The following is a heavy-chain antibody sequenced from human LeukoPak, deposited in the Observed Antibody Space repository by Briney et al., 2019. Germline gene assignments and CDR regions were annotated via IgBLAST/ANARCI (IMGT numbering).Heavy chain of an antibody. CDR1: GESFSGYF. V-gene: IGHV4-34*01. J-gene: IGHJ4*02. Sequence: PSETLSLTCAVYGESFSGYFWNWIRQPPGKGLEWIGEINHSGSTSNHNPSLKSRVTMSVDTSKNQFSLKLSSVTAVDTAVYYCARKSGYARDYWGQGNLVTVSS. CDR2: INHSGSTS. CDR3: ARKSGYARDY. D-gene: IGHD5-12*01.